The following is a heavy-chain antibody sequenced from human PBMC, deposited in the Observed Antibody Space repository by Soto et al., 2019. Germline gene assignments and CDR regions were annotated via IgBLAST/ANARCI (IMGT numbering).Heavy chain of an antibody. CDR1: GYTFTSYG. CDR2: ISAYNGNT. CDR3: AREGDYGDYLRVGEDAFDI. D-gene: IGHD4-17*01. Sequence: GASVKVSCKASGYTFTSYGISWVRQAPGQGLEWMGWISAYNGNTNYAQKLQGRVTMTTDTSTSTAYMELRSLRSDDTAVYYCAREGDYGDYLRVGEDAFDIWGQGTMVTVSS. V-gene: IGHV1-18*01. J-gene: IGHJ3*02.